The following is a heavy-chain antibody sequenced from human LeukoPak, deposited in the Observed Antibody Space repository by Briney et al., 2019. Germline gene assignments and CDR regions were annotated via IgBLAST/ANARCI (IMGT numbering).Heavy chain of an antibody. D-gene: IGHD3-10*01. CDR1: GFTFDDYA. CDR3: AKAPRSYGVEYYFDY. CDR2: ISWNSGSI. J-gene: IGHJ4*02. V-gene: IGHV3-9*01. Sequence: PGGSLRLSCAASGFTFDDYAMHWVRQAPGKGLEWVSGISWNSGSIGYADSVKGRFTISRDNAKNSLYLQMNSLRAEDTALYYCAKAPRSYGVEYYFDYWGQGTLVTVSS.